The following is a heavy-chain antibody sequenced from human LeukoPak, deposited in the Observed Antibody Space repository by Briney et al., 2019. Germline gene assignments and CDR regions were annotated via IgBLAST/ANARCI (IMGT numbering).Heavy chain of an antibody. V-gene: IGHV3-30*03. J-gene: IGHJ3*02. Sequence: TGRSLRLSCAASGFTFSSYGMHWVRQAPGKGLEWVAVISYDGSNKYYADSVKGRFTISRDNSKKTLYLQMNSLRAEDTAVYYCATFSDAFDIWGQGTMVTVSS. CDR1: GFTFSSYG. CDR2: ISYDGSNK. CDR3: ATFSDAFDI.